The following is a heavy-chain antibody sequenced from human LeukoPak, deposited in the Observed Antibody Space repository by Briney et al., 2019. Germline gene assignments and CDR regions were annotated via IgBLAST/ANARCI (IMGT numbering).Heavy chain of an antibody. CDR1: GFTFSSYG. J-gene: IGHJ4*02. CDR2: ISYDGSNK. CDR3: ANIRSGWHDFDH. D-gene: IGHD6-19*01. V-gene: IGHV3-30*18. Sequence: GGSLRLSCAASGFTFSSYGMHWVRQAPGKGLEWVAVISYDGSNKYYADSVKGRFTISRDNSKNTLYLQMNNLRAEDTALYFCANIRSGWHDFDHWGQGTLVTVSS.